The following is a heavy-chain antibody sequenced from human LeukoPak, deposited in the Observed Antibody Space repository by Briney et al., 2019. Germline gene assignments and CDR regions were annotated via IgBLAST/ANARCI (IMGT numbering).Heavy chain of an antibody. CDR2: ISAYNGNT. D-gene: IGHD3-22*01. CDR1: GYTFTSYG. CDR3: ARDLWEGFYDSSGYYYRYPDY. J-gene: IGHJ4*02. Sequence: ASVKVSCKASGYTFTSYGISWVRQAPGQGLEWMGWISAYNGNTNYAQKLQGRVTMTTDTSTSTAYMELRSLRPDDTAVYYCARDLWEGFYDSSGYYYRYPDYWGQGTLVTVSS. V-gene: IGHV1-18*01.